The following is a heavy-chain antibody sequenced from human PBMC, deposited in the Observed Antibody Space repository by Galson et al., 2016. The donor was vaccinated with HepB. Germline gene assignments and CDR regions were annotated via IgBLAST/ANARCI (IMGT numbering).Heavy chain of an antibody. Sequence: SLRLSCAASGFTFSSYSMRWVRQAPGKGLEYLSTISNDGRSRYFVNSVRGRFTISRDKTKNTVYLQMSSLRPEDSATYYCLKSGYCGITDCFHAFDIWGQGTMVTASA. CDR3: LKSGYCGITDCFHAFDI. J-gene: IGHJ3*02. CDR1: GFTFSSYS. D-gene: IGHD2-2*01. V-gene: IGHV3-64D*08. CDR2: ISNDGRSR.